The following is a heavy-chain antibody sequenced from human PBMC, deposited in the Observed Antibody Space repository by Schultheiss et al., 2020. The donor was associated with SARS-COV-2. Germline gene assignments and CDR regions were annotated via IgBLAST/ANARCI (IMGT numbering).Heavy chain of an antibody. D-gene: IGHD3-10*01. Sequence: GSLRLSCAVSGGSISSGGYSWSWIRQPPGKGLEWIGYIYYSGSTNYNPSLKSRVTISVDTSKNQFSLKLSSVTAADTAVYYCASGRPVVRGVIVYFDYWGQGTLVTVSS. CDR1: GGSISSGGYS. J-gene: IGHJ4*02. V-gene: IGHV4-61*08. CDR2: IYYSGST. CDR3: ASGRPVVRGVIVYFDY.